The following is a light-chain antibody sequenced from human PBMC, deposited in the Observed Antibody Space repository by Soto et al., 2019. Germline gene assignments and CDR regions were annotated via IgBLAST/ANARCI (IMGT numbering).Light chain of an antibody. CDR1: QRVSGSY. CDR3: QQSGSSPWT. Sequence: DTVLTQSPGTLSLSPGERGTLSCTSSQRVSGSYLAWYQQKPGQSPGLLIYGASSRATGIADRFSGSGSGTDFTLSISRLEPEDFALYFCQQSGSSPWTFGQGTKVDIK. J-gene: IGKJ1*01. V-gene: IGKV3-20*01. CDR2: GAS.